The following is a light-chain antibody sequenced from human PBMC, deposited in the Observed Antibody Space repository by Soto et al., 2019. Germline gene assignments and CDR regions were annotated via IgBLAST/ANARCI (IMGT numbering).Light chain of an antibody. CDR2: GAS. J-gene: IGKJ1*01. CDR1: QSVSSN. Sequence: EIVMTQSRATLSVSPGERATLSCRASQSVSSNLAWYQQKPGQAPRLLIYGASTRATGIPARFSGSGSGTEFTLTISSLQSEDFAVYYCQQYNNWWTFGQGTKVKIK. V-gene: IGKV3-15*01. CDR3: QQYNNWWT.